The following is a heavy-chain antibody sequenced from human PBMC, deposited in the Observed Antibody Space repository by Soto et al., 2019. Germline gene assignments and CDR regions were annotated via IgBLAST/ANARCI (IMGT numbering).Heavy chain of an antibody. CDR3: ARANIVVVPAAKRTVYWFDP. CDR2: INPSGGST. CDR1: GYTFTSYY. V-gene: IGHV1-46*01. Sequence: QVQLVQSGAEVKKPGASVKVSCKASGYTFTSYYMHWVRQAPGQGLEWMGIINPSGGSTSYAQKFQGGVTMTRDTSTSTVYMELSSLRSEDTAVYYCARANIVVVPAAKRTVYWFDPWGQGTLVTVSS. J-gene: IGHJ5*02. D-gene: IGHD2-2*01.